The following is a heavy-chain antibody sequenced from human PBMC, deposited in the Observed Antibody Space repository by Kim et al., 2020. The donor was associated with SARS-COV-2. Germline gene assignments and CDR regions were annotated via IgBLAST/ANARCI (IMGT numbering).Heavy chain of an antibody. V-gene: IGHV1-3*01. Sequence: ASVKVSCKASGYTFTSYAMHWVRQAPGQRLEWMGWINAGNGNTKYSQKFQGRVTITRDTSASTAYMELSSLRSEDTAVYYCARAGMVGIAAAGPCYYYYGSDAWGQGTTVTVSS. D-gene: IGHD6-13*01. J-gene: IGHJ6*02. CDR1: GYTFTSYA. CDR3: ARAGMVGIAAAGPCYYYYGSDA. CDR2: INAGNGNT.